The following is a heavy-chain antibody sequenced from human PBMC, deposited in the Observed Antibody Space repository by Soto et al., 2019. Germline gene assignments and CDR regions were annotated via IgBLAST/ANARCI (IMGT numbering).Heavy chain of an antibody. CDR3: AKERIGAGVRGYFDY. CDR1: GFTFSSYG. CDR2: ISYDGSNK. J-gene: IGHJ4*02. D-gene: IGHD3-10*01. V-gene: IGHV3-30*18. Sequence: QVQLVESGGGVVQPGKSLRLSCAGSGFTFSSYGMDWVRQAPGKGLEWVAVISYDGSNKYYADSVKGRFTISRDNSKNTLYLQMSSLRADDTAVYYCAKERIGAGVRGYFDYWGQGTLVTVSS.